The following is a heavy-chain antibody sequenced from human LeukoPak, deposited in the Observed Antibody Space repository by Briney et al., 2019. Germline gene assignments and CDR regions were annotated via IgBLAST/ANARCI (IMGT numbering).Heavy chain of an antibody. Sequence: PSETLSLTCTVSGGSISTYYWSCIRQPAGKGVEWIGRIYTSGSTNYNPSLKSRVTISVDTSKNQFSLKLSSVTAADTAVYYCARGYSSGWPYYYYGMDVWGQGTTVTVSS. V-gene: IGHV4-4*07. J-gene: IGHJ6*01. CDR3: ARGYSSGWPYYYYGMDV. CDR2: IYTSGST. CDR1: GGSISTYY. D-gene: IGHD6-19*01.